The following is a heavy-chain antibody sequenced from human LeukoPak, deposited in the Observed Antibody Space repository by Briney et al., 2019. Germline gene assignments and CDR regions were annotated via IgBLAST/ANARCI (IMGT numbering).Heavy chain of an antibody. CDR3: ARHGRGTYYYLPNRGNWFDP. CDR1: GFTFSNYS. J-gene: IGHJ5*02. V-gene: IGHV4-34*01. CDR2: TNHSGST. D-gene: IGHD1-26*01. Sequence: PGGSLRLSCAASGFTFSNYSMNWVRQAPGKGLEWIGETNHSGSTNYNPSLKSRVSISVHTSKNQFSLRLSSVTAADTAVYYCARHGRGTYYYLPNRGNWFDPWGQGTLVTVSS.